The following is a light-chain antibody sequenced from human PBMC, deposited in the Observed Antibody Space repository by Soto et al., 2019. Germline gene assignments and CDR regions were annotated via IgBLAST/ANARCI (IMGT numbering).Light chain of an antibody. Sequence: EIVLTQSPGTLSLSPGERAALSCRASQSISSSYLAWYHQKPGQAPRLLIYGASSRATGIPDRFSGSGSETDFTLTISRLEPEDFAVYYCQQYGTSSITFGQGTRLEIK. CDR2: GAS. V-gene: IGKV3-20*01. J-gene: IGKJ5*01. CDR1: QSISSSY. CDR3: QQYGTSSIT.